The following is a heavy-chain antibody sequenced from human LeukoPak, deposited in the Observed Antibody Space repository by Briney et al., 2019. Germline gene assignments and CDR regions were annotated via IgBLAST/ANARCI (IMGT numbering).Heavy chain of an antibody. J-gene: IGHJ4*02. CDR2: ISSSGGTI. D-gene: IGHD3-10*01. Sequence: GGSLRLSCAASGFTFSSYEMNWVRQAPGKGLEWVSYISSSGGTIYYADSVKGRFTISRDNAKNSLYLQMNSLRAEDTAVYYCAREGSLPGDYWGQGTLVTVSS. CDR3: AREGSLPGDY. CDR1: GFTFSSYE. V-gene: IGHV3-48*03.